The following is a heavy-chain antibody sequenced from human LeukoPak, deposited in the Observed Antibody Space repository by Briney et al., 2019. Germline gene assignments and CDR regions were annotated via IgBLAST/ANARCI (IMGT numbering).Heavy chain of an antibody. V-gene: IGHV3-11*01. CDR1: GFTFSDYY. CDR2: ISSSGSTI. Sequence: KAGGSLRLSCAASGFTFSDYYMSWIRQAPGKGLEWVSYISSSGSTIFYGDSVKGRFTISRDNDKNSLYLKMNSLRAEDTAVYYCARDHQKIGYSGYTNDAFDIWGQGTMVTVSS. D-gene: IGHD5-12*01. J-gene: IGHJ3*02. CDR3: ARDHQKIGYSGYTNDAFDI.